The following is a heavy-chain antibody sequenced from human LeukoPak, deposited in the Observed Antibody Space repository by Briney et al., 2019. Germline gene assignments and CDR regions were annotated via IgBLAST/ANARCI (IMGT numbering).Heavy chain of an antibody. CDR2: ISGSGGST. CDR1: GFTFSSYA. J-gene: IGHJ5*02. V-gene: IGHV3-23*01. CDR3: AAEGRYCSGGSCYGHWFDP. D-gene: IGHD2-15*01. Sequence: GGSLRLSCAASGFTFSSYAMSWVRQAPGKGLEWVSAISGSGGSTYYADSVKGRFTISRDNSKNTLYLQMNSLRAEDTAVYYCAAEGRYCSGGSCYGHWFDPWGQGTLVTVSS.